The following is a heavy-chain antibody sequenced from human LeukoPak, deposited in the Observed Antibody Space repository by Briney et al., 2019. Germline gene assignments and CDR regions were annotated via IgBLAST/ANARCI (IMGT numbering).Heavy chain of an antibody. CDR1: GGSFSGYY. V-gene: IGHV4-34*01. D-gene: IGHD3-22*01. J-gene: IGHJ4*02. Sequence: SETLSLTCAVYGGSFSGYYWSWIRQPPGKGLEWIGEINHSGSTNYNLSLKSRVTISVDTSKNQFSLKLSSVTAADTAVYYCAKAARGQRSITMIVVAEYYFDYWGQGTLVTVSS. CDR2: INHSGST. CDR3: AKAARGQRSITMIVVAEYYFDY.